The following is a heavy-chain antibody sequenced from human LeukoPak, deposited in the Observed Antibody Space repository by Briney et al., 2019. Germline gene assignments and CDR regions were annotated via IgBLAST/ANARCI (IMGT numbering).Heavy chain of an antibody. CDR1: GGSISSYY. CDR3: ARVGTTIFGVVWRGWFDP. V-gene: IGHV4-59*01. D-gene: IGHD3-3*01. Sequence: SETLSLTCTVSGGSISSYYWSWIRQPPGKGLEWIGYIYYSGSTNYNPSLKSRVTISVDTSKNQFSLKLSSVTAADTAVYYCARVGTTIFGVVWRGWFDPWGQGTLVTVSS. CDR2: IYYSGST. J-gene: IGHJ5*02.